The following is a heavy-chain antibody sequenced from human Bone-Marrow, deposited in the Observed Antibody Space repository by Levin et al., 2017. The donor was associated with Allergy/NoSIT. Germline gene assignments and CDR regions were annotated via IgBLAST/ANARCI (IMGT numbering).Heavy chain of an antibody. CDR2: IYYSGST. CDR1: GGSISSSSYY. J-gene: IGHJ4*02. V-gene: IGHV4-39*01. CDR3: ARSPALLEAIVVVIQPLDY. D-gene: IGHD3-22*01. Sequence: SETLSLTCTVSGGSISSSSYYWGWIRQPPGKGLEWIGSIYYSGSTYYNPSLKSRVTISVDTSKNQFSLKLSSVTAAETAVYYCARSPALLEAIVVVIQPLDYWGQGTLVTVSS.